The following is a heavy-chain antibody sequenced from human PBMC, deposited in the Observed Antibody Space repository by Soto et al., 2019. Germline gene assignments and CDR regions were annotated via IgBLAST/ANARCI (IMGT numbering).Heavy chain of an antibody. CDR1: DDSRSNYK. V-gene: IGHV4-59*08. CDR2: IDSNGGT. Sequence: QVQLQESGPGLVKPSETLSLTCTVSDDSRSNYKWSWIRQAPGRRLEWIGYIDSNGGTSYNPSLQSRVTISIDTSTKQFFLKLSSVTAADTAVYYCVRQGFGRLHGLVDVWGQGTTVTVSS. J-gene: IGHJ6*02. CDR3: VRQGFGRLHGLVDV. D-gene: IGHD3-10*01.